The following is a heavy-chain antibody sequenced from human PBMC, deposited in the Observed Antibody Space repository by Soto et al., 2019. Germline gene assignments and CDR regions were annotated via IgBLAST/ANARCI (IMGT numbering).Heavy chain of an antibody. D-gene: IGHD3-22*01. CDR3: AKARRRYYDSSGYYYVVLDYYYYGMDV. J-gene: IGHJ6*02. Sequence: PGGSLRLSCAASGFTFSSYAMSWVRQAPGKGLEWVSAISGSGGSTYYADSVKGRFTISRDNSKNTLYLQMNSLRAEDTAVYYCAKARRRYYDSSGYYYVVLDYYYYGMDVWGQGTTVTVSS. CDR1: GFTFSSYA. V-gene: IGHV3-23*01. CDR2: ISGSGGST.